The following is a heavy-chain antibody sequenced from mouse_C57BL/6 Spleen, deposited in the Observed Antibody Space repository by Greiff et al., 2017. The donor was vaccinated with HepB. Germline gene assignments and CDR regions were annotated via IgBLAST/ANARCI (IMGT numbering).Heavy chain of an antibody. V-gene: IGHV1-52*01. D-gene: IGHD1-1*01. Sequence: QVHVKQPGAELVRPGSSVKLSCKASGYTFTSYWMHWVKQRPIQGLEWIGNIDPSDSETHYNQKFKDKATLTVDKSSSTAYMQLSSLTSEDSAVYYCAKYGSRYAMDYWGQGTSVTVSS. CDR1: GYTFTSYW. CDR3: AKYGSRYAMDY. CDR2: IDPSDSET. J-gene: IGHJ4*01.